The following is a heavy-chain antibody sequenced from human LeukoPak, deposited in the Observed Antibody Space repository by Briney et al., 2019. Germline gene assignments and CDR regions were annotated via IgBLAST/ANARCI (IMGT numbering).Heavy chain of an antibody. CDR1: GFNFSNYN. CDR3: ARDFAREFTIDY. Sequence: PGGSLRLSCAASGFNFSNYNMNWVRQPPGKGLQWVSYISSSSNIIYYADSVKGRFTISRDNAKNSLFLQMNSLRAEDTAVYYCARDFAREFTIDYWGQGTLVTVSS. D-gene: IGHD3-10*01. CDR2: ISSSSNII. V-gene: IGHV3-48*01. J-gene: IGHJ4*02.